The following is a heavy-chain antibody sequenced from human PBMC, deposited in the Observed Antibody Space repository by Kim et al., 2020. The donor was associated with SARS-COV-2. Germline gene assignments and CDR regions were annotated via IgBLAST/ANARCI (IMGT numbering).Heavy chain of an antibody. CDR2: ISYDGSNK. V-gene: IGHV3-30*18. J-gene: IGHJ4*02. CDR1: GFTFSSYG. CDR3: AKIPGVLRYFDWLLHLPASNY. D-gene: IGHD3-9*01. Sequence: GGSLRLSCAASGFTFSSYGMHWVRQAPGKGLEWVAAISYDGSNKYYADSVKGRFTISRDNSKNTLYQQMNSLRAEDTAVYYCAKIPGVLRYFDWLLHLPASNYWGQGTLVTISS.